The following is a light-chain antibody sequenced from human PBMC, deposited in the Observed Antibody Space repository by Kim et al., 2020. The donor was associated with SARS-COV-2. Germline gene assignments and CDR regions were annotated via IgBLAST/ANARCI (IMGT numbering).Light chain of an antibody. J-gene: IGLJ2*01. CDR3: QSYDNSNLVV. V-gene: IGLV6-57*04. CDR2: EDN. Sequence: NFMLTQPHSVSESPGKTVTISCTRGSGSIASNYVQWYQQRPGSAPTTVIYEDNQRPSGVPDRFSGSIDSSSNSASLTISGLKTEDEADYYCQSYDNSNLVVFGGGTQLTVL. CDR1: SGSIASNY.